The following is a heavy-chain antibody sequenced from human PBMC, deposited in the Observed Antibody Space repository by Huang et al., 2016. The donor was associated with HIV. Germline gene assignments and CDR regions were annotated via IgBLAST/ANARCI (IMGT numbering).Heavy chain of an antibody. V-gene: IGHV4-34*01. CDR1: GGSFSTYY. J-gene: IGHJ4*02. CDR3: ARGLQLVVPAQGNIFDY. Sequence: QVQLQQWGAGLLKPSETLSLTCAVYGGSFSTYYWSWIRQPPGKGLEWSGEIIHRGSTNYNPSLKSRVNISVDTSKNQFSLKLTSVTAADTAVYFCARGLQLVVPAQGNIFDYWGQGTLVTVSS. CDR2: IIHRGST. D-gene: IGHD2-2*01.